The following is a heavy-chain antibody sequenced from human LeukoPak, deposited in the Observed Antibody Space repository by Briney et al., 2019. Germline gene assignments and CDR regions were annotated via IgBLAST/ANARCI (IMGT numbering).Heavy chain of an antibody. J-gene: IGHJ4*02. CDR3: ARGARGSGTASDY. CDR1: GFTVSSNY. Sequence: GGSLRLSCAASGFTVSSNYMSWVRQAPGKGLEWVSVIYSGGSTYYADSVKGRFTISRDNAKNTLHLQMNSLRAEDTAVYYCARGARGSGTASDYWGQGTLVTVSS. V-gene: IGHV3-53*01. D-gene: IGHD3-10*01. CDR2: IYSGGST.